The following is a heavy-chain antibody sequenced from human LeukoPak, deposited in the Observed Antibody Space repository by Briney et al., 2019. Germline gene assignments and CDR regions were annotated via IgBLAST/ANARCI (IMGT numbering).Heavy chain of an antibody. J-gene: IGHJ6*04. CDR3: ARGGGYSYGNLYYYYGMDA. D-gene: IGHD5-18*01. CDR1: GFTFSSYD. V-gene: IGHV3-13*05. CDR2: IGTAGDP. Sequence: PGGSLRLSCAASGFTFSSYDMHWVRQATGKGLEWVSAIGTAGDPYYPGSVKGRFTISRENAKNSLYLQMNSLRAGDTAVYYCARGGGYSYGNLYYYYGMDAWGKGTTVTVSS.